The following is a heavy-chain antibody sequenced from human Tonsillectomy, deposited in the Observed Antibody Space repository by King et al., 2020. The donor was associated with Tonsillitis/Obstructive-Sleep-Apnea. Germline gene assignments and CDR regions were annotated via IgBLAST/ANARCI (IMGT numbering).Heavy chain of an antibody. CDR2: IIPILDIT. CDR1: GGTFSSSA. Sequence: QLVQSGAEVKKPGSSVKVSCKASGGTFSSSAISWVRQAPGQGLEWMGRIIPILDITNYAQKFQGRVTITADKSTSTAYMELSSLRSEDTAVYFCATFWSVYTHLVHDAFVIWGERAMVTASS. V-gene: IGHV1-69*09. CDR3: ATFWSVYTHLVHDAFVI. D-gene: IGHD3-3*01. J-gene: IGHJ3*02.